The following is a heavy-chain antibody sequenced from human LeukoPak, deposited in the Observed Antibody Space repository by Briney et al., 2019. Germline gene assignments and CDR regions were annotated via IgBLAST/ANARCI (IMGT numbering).Heavy chain of an antibody. CDR2: IYTSGST. Sequence: SETLSLTCTASGGSISSGSYYWSWIRQPAGKGLEWIGRIYTSGSTNYNPSLKSRVTISVDTSENQFSLKLSSVTAADTAVYYCARADYSSTWSHDYYYMDVWGKGTTVTISS. J-gene: IGHJ6*03. D-gene: IGHD6-13*01. CDR1: GGSISSGSYY. V-gene: IGHV4-61*02. CDR3: ARADYSSTWSHDYYYMDV.